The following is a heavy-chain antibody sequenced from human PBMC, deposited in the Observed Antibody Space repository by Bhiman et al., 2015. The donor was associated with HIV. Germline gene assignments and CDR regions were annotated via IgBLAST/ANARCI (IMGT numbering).Heavy chain of an antibody. D-gene: IGHD3-10*01. CDR1: GFTFSTYS. Sequence: EVQLVESGGGLVKPGGSLRLSCAASGFTFSTYSMNWVRQAPGKGLEWVSYISVSGNTIYYADSVKGRFTISRDNAKSSVYLQMTSLRAADTAVYFCARGPYGSGTSLDYWGQGTLVTVSS. CDR3: ARGPYGSGTSLDY. J-gene: IGHJ4*02. CDR2: ISVSGNTI. V-gene: IGHV3-21*05.